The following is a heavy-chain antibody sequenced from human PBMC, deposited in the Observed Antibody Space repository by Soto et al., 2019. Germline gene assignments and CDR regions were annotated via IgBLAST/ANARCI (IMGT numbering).Heavy chain of an antibody. V-gene: IGHV4-59*11. CDR2: VFYSGST. CDR3: ARGLWAVAGTTDYYYYYGMDV. D-gene: IGHD6-19*01. CDR1: GASINTHY. Sequence: PSETLSLTCTVSGASINTHYWSWIRQSPGKGLEWIGQVFYSGSTNYNPSLKSRVTISIDTSTKQFSLKLSSVTAADTAVYYCARGLWAVAGTTDYYYYYGMDVWGQGTTVTVSS. J-gene: IGHJ6*02.